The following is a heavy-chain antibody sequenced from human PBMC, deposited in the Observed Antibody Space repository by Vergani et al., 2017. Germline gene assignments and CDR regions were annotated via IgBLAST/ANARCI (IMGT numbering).Heavy chain of an antibody. D-gene: IGHD4-17*01. CDR2: INIGGRT. CDR1: GFSVSSHY. CDR3: ARGMTTETTDLDGFDI. Sequence: EVQLVESGGGLVQPGRSLRLSCAASGFSVSSHYMTWVRQAPGKGLEWVSTINIGGRTSYADSVKGRLTLTRDDSKNTLHLQMNSLRPEDTAVYYCARGMTTETTDLDGFDIWGQGTMVSVSS. J-gene: IGHJ3*02. V-gene: IGHV3-66*02.